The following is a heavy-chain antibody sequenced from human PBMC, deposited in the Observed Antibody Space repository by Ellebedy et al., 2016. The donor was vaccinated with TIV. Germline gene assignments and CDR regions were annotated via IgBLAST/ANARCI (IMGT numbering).Heavy chain of an antibody. Sequence: PGGSLRLSCAASGFTFRSYGMSWVRQAPGKGLEWVSSILSSGTFYGESVKGRFTISRDNSKNTLYLEMNSLRAEDTAVYFCARDPNGDYVGTFDFWGQGTKVTVSS. CDR1: GFTFRSYG. J-gene: IGHJ3*01. V-gene: IGHV3-23*01. D-gene: IGHD4-17*01. CDR2: ILSSGT. CDR3: ARDPNGDYVGTFDF.